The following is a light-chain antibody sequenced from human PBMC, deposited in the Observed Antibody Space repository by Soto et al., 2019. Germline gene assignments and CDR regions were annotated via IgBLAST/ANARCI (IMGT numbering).Light chain of an antibody. J-gene: IGKJ1*01. CDR2: DVS. V-gene: IGKV3-11*01. Sequence: EIVLTQSPGTLSLSPGESAPLSCRASQPVSDKLAWYQQKPGQATRLLIYDVSNRATGIPARFSGSGSGTDFTLTISSLEPEDFAVYYCKKRSNWPRTFGQGTKVDIK. CDR1: QPVSDK. CDR3: KKRSNWPRT.